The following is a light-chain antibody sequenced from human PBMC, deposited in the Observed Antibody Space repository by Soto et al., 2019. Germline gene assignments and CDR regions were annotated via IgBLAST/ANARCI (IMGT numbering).Light chain of an antibody. CDR1: QGISSY. CDR2: DAS. Sequence: IQLTQSPSSLSASVGDRGTITCRASQGISSYFGWYQQKPGKAPNLLLDDASTLHSGVPSRFSGGGSGTDFTLTISSLQPEDFATYYCQQVNVYPSTFGGGTKVDIK. J-gene: IGKJ4*01. V-gene: IGKV1-9*01. CDR3: QQVNVYPST.